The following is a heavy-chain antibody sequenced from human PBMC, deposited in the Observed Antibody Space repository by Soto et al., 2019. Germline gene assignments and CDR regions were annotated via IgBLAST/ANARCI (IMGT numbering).Heavy chain of an antibody. V-gene: IGHV4-59*01. D-gene: IGHD1-26*01. Sequence: QVQLQESGPGLVKPSETLSLTCTVSGGPISSYCWSWARQPPGEGLEWIANICNSGGTNYNPSLKSRVVISVDTSRNQFSLKLSSVTAADTAVYYCARGVGRYGSNLDYWGQGTLVTVSS. CDR3: ARGVGRYGSNLDY. CDR2: ICNSGGT. CDR1: GGPISSYC. J-gene: IGHJ4*02.